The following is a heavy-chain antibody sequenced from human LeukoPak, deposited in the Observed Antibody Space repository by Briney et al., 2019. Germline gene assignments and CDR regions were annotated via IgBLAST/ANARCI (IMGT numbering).Heavy chain of an antibody. CDR2: VSPNGHT. J-gene: IGHJ4*02. CDR3: VRVRSGGDSSSWYADY. CDR1: GYSFTNYD. D-gene: IGHD6-13*01. V-gene: IGHV1-8*03. Sequence: ASVKVSCKASGYSFTNYDINWVRQAPGQGLEWMGWVSPNGHTGCAQMFQGGVTITIDTSTSTGYMEVSSLRPEDTAVYYCVRVRSGGDSSSWYADYWGQGTLVTVSS.